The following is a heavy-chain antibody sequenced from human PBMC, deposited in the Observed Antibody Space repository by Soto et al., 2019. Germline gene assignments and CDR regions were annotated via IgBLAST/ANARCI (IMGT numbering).Heavy chain of an antibody. V-gene: IGHV3-23*01. D-gene: IGHD3-22*01. Sequence: GGSLRLSCAASGFTFSNYAVTWVRQAPGKGLEWVSTISGSGGSTYYADSVKGRFTISRDNSKNTLYLQMNSLRAEDTAVYYCARETNYYDSSHFDYWGQGTLVTVSS. CDR1: GFTFSNYA. CDR3: ARETNYYDSSHFDY. CDR2: ISGSGGST. J-gene: IGHJ4*02.